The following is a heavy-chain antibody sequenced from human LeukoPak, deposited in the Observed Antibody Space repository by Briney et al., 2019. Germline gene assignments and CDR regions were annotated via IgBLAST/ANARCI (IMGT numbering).Heavy chain of an antibody. CDR1: GGSFSNYY. J-gene: IGHJ6*02. CDR2: IHYSGST. V-gene: IGHV4-59*01. CDR3: ARLSGATITTYYGMDV. D-gene: IGHD4-11*01. Sequence: PSETLSLTCAVYGGSFSNYYWSWIRQPPGKGLEWIGYIHYSGSTNYNPSLKSRVTISVDTSKNHFSLRLSSVTAVDTAVYYCARLSGATITTYYGMDVWGQGTTVTVS.